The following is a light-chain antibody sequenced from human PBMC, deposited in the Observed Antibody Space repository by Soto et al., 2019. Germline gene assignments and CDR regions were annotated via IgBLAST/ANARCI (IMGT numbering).Light chain of an antibody. J-gene: IGLJ3*02. V-gene: IGLV1-47*01. CDR3: AAWDGNLSGWV. CDR2: MDN. CDR1: SSNIGSNY. Sequence: QSVLTQPPSASGTPGQRVTISCSGSSSNIGSNYVYWYQQLPGTAPKLLIYMDNQRPSGVPDRFSGSKSGTSASLAISGLRSEDEADYHCAAWDGNLSGWVFGGGTKVTVL.